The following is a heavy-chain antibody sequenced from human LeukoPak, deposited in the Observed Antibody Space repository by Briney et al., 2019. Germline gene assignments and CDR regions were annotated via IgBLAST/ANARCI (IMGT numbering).Heavy chain of an antibody. CDR2: INHSGST. CDR1: GGSFSGYY. J-gene: IGHJ4*02. V-gene: IGHV4-34*01. D-gene: IGHD6-13*01. CDR3: ARGAGERQLVLWDY. Sequence: KPSETLSLTCAVYGGSFSGYYWSWIRQPPGKGLEWIGEINHSGSTNYNPSLKSRVTISVDTSKNQFSLKLSSVTAADTAVYYCARGAGERQLVLWDYWGQGTLVTVSS.